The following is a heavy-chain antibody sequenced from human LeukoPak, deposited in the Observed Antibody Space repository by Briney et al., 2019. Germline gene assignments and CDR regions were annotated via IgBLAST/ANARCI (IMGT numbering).Heavy chain of an antibody. V-gene: IGHV3-30*04. CDR2: IAYDGSNE. CDR3: ARDTIVVVPAAYAAAYYYYYGMDV. D-gene: IGHD2-2*01. J-gene: IGHJ6*02. Sequence: GGSLRLSCAASGFTFSAYAMHWVRQAPGRGLEWVAVIAYDGSNEYYADSVKGRFTISRDNAKNSLYLQMNSLRAGDTAVYYCARDTIVVVPAAYAAAYYYYYGMDVWGQGTTVTVSS. CDR1: GFTFSAYA.